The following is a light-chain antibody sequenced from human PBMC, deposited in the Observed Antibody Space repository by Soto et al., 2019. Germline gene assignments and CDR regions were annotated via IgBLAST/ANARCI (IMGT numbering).Light chain of an antibody. Sequence: DLQMTQSPSNLSASVGDRFTITCRASQSISSWLAWYKQKPGKAPKLLIYDASSLESGVPSRFSGSGSGTEFTLIISSLKPDDFATYYCQQYNNHSTFGQGTRLEIK. CDR1: QSISSW. J-gene: IGKJ5*01. CDR3: QQYNNHST. V-gene: IGKV1-5*01. CDR2: DAS.